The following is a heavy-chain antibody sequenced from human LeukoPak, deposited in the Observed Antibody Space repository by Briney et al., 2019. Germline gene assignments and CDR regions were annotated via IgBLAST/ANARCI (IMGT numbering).Heavy chain of an antibody. CDR1: GFTFSRSW. CDR2: KKQDRSEK. D-gene: IGHD4-23*01. V-gene: IGHV3-7*03. Sequence: GGSLRLSCVASGFTFSRSWMSWVRRAPGKGLEWVGNKKQDRSEKYYVDSVKGRLTISRDNAKNSLYLQMNSLRAEDTAVYYCARGGNSPYYYGMDVWGQGTTVTVSS. CDR3: ARGGNSPYYYGMDV. J-gene: IGHJ6*02.